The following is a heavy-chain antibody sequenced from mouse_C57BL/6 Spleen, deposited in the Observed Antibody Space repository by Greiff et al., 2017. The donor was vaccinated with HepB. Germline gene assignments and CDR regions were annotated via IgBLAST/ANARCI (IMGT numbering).Heavy chain of an antibody. CDR2: ISNGGGST. V-gene: IGHV5-12*01. Sequence: EVQRVESGGGLVQPGGSLKLSCAASGFTFSDYYMYWVCQTPEKRLEWVAYISNGGGSTYYPDTVKGRFTISRDNAKNTLYLQMSRLKSEDTAMYYCASPYDYGAYWGQGTLVTVSA. CDR1: GFTFSDYY. D-gene: IGHD2-4*01. CDR3: ASPYDYGAY. J-gene: IGHJ3*01.